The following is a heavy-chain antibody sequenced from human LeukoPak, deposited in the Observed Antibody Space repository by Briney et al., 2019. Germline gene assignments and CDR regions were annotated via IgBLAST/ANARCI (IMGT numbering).Heavy chain of an antibody. Sequence: GGSLRLSCEASGFTFDDYGMSWVRQSTGKGLEWVSAITNWNGGSTGYADSVRGRFTISRDNAKNSLYLQMNSLRAEDTALYYCARCSRSSTDCYSAFDIWGQGQWSPSLQ. D-gene: IGHD2-2*02. CDR2: ITNWNGGST. V-gene: IGHV3-20*04. J-gene: IGHJ3*02. CDR3: ARCSRSSTDCYSAFDI. CDR1: GFTFDDYG.